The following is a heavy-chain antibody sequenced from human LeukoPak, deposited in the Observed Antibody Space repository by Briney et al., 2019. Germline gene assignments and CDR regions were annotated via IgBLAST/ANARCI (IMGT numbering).Heavy chain of an antibody. CDR1: GFTFSSYS. Sequence: QPGGSLRLSCAASGFTFSSYSMHWVRQAPGKGLEWVSYISISSSSINYADSVKGRFTISRDNAKNSLSLQMNSLRDEDTAVYYCVRDGTWYDYWGQGTLVTVSS. CDR2: ISISSSSI. J-gene: IGHJ4*02. V-gene: IGHV3-48*02. D-gene: IGHD1-26*01. CDR3: VRDGTWYDY.